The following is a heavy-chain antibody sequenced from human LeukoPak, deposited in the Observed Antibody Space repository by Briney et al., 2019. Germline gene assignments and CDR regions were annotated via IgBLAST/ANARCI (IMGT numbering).Heavy chain of an antibody. D-gene: IGHD6-13*01. CDR3: ARCIAAAGTMGYMDV. Sequence: ASVKVSCKASGYTFTGYYMHWVRQAPGQGLEWMGWINPNSGGTNYAQKFQGRVTMTRDTSISTAYTELSRLRSDDTAVYYCARCIAAAGTMGYMDVWGKGTTVTVSS. V-gene: IGHV1-2*02. CDR2: INPNSGGT. CDR1: GYTFTGYY. J-gene: IGHJ6*03.